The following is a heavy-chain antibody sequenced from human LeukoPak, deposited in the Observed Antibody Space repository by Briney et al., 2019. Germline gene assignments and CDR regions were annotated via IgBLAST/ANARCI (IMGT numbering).Heavy chain of an antibody. V-gene: IGHV4-4*07. CDR1: GDSLSSAY. D-gene: IGHD2-2*01. CDR2: LYVNGSP. CDR3: ARMPVPIHDAFDI. J-gene: IGHJ3*02. Sequence: PSETLSLTCTVSGDSLSSAYWGWSRESAGKGLEYIVRLYVNGSPNSNPSLKSRVTMSLDTSKNQFSLKMTSVTAADSAIYFCARMPVPIHDAFDIWGQGTAVMVSS.